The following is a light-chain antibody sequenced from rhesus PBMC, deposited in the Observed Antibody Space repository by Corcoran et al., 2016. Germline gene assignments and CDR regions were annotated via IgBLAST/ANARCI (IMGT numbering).Light chain of an antibody. J-gene: IGKJ1*01. CDR1: QSISSW. CDR2: KAS. Sequence: DIQMTQSPSSLSASVGDTVTITCRASQSISSWLAWYQQKPGKTPKLLIYKASTLQSGVPSRFSGSGSGTDFTLTISSLQSEDFATYYLQQYSSSPRTFGQGTKVEIK. V-gene: IGKV1-22*01. CDR3: QQYSSSPRT.